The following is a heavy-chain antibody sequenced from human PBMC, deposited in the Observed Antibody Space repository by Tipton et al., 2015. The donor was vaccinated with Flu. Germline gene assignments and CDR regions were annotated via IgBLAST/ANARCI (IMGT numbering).Heavy chain of an antibody. V-gene: IGHV3-30*18. CDR1: GFTFSSYG. D-gene: IGHD1-14*01. Sequence: SLRLSCAASGFTFSSYGMHWVRQAPGKGLEWVAIISYDGSNKYYADSVKGRFTISRDNSKNTLYLQMNSLRAEDTAMYYCAKDRPSYGITGPFDYWGQGTLVTVSS. CDR2: ISYDGSNK. CDR3: AKDRPSYGITGPFDY. J-gene: IGHJ4*02.